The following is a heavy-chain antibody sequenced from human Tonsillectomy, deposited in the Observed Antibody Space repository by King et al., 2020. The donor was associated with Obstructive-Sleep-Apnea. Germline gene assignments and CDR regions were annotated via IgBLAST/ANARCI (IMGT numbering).Heavy chain of an antibody. V-gene: IGHV3-30*18. Sequence: VQLVESGGGVVQPGRSLRLSCVASGFSFSNYGMHWVRQAPGKGLEWVAVISYDGTDKYYVDSVKGRFTISRDNSKNTLYLQMNSLRPDDTAVYYCAKVSTAGYYFDYWGQGTLDPVSS. CDR2: ISYDGTDK. D-gene: IGHD6-13*01. CDR3: AKVSTAGYYFDY. CDR1: GFSFSNYG. J-gene: IGHJ4*02.